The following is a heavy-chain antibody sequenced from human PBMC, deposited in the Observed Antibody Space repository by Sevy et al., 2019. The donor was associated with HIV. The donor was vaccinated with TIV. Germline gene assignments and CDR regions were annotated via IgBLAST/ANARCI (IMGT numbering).Heavy chain of an antibody. CDR3: TRWQGAQSVFDY. Sequence: GGSLRLSCTASGFTFTDYAMNWVRQSPGKGLEWVAFFKRKADGGTLDHAASVKGRFTISREDSKNIAYLQMNDLKTEDTGVYYCTRWQGAQSVFDYWGHGALVTVSS. CDR1: GFTFTDYA. V-gene: IGHV3-49*04. J-gene: IGHJ4*01. D-gene: IGHD1-26*01. CDR2: FKRKADGGTL.